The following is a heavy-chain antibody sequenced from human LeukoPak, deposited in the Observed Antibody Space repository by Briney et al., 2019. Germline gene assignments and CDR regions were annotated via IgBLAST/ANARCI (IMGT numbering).Heavy chain of an antibody. CDR1: GYTFTGYY. Sequence: ASVKVSCKASGYTFTGYYMHWVRQAPGQGLEWMGWISAYNSNTHYAQKLQGRVTMTTDTSTSTAYMELRSLRSDDTAVYYCARGVTAASFYYYMDVWAKGTTVTVSS. J-gene: IGHJ6*03. D-gene: IGHD6-13*01. CDR2: ISAYNSNT. CDR3: ARGVTAASFYYYMDV. V-gene: IGHV1-18*04.